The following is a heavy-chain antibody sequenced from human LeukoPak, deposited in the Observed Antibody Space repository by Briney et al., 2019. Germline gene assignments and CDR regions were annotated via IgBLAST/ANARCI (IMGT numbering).Heavy chain of an antibody. D-gene: IGHD5-18*01. CDR1: GFTFSNFA. J-gene: IGHJ4*02. CDR3: AKARGYSYANEFHLEY. CDR2: IRASGENT. V-gene: IGHV3-23*01. Sequence: GGSLSFSCAAPGFTFSNFAMSWVRKAPGKGLEWASAIRASGENTFYVDSVKGRFAISRDNSKNTLYLQMNSLRAEDTAIYYCAKARGYSYANEFHLEYWGQGTLVTVSS.